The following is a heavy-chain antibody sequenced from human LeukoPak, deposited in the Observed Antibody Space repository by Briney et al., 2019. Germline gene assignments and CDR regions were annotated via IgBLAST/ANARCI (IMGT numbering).Heavy chain of an antibody. J-gene: IGHJ4*02. CDR3: ARVWYYHSSGYWSTIDY. CDR2: INHSGRT. Sequence: AETLSLTCAVYGGFFSGYYGSWIRQPPGEGLEWVGEINHSGRTNYNTSRKSRVTTSVETYKHQFSLKLSSVTAAETAVYYCARVWYYHSSGYWSTIDYWGEGTLVTVPS. D-gene: IGHD3-22*01. V-gene: IGHV4-34*01. CDR1: GGFFSGYY.